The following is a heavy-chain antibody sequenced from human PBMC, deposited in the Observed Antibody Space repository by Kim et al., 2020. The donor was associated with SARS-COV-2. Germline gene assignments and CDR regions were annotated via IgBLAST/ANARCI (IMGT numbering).Heavy chain of an antibody. CDR2: IAQHSTNT. Sequence: GGSLRLSCSASGFSLIDHYMAWVRQAPGKGLEWVAKIAQHSTNTNYVASVEGRFTISRDNARNSMSLQLSSLGVDDTAIYYCAGAGSWDGDLYADFWG. V-gene: IGHV3-7*04. CDR3: AGAGSWDGDLYADF. J-gene: IGHJ6*01. D-gene: IGHD4-17*01. CDR1: GFSLIDHY.